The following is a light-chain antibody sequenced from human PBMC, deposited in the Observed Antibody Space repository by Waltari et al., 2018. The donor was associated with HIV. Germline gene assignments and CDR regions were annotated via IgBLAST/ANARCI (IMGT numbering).Light chain of an antibody. J-gene: IGLJ2*01. CDR2: EDN. CDR1: ALPTKY. Sequence: SYELTQPPSVSVSPGQTARITCSGEALPTKYSYWYQQKSGQAPVLLIYEDNKRPSGIPERFSGSSSGTMATLTFSGAQVEDEADYYCYSTDTNGHPLFGGGTKLTVL. V-gene: IGLV3-10*01. CDR3: YSTDTNGHPL.